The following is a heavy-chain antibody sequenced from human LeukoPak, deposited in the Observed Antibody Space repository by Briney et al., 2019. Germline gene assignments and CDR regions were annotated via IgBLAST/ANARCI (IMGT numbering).Heavy chain of an antibody. CDR3: ARLGRVAAAGAYDYHSLDV. D-gene: IGHD6-19*01. CDR2: IYCSGST. Sequence: SETLSLTCTVSGDSSSTCSWTWIRQPPGKGLEWIGDIYCSGSTDHNPSLKRRGTFSVDTSKTQLSLKLNSVTAADTALYYCARLGRVAAAGAYDYHSLDVWGQGITVTVSS. V-gene: IGHV4-59*08. J-gene: IGHJ6*02. CDR1: GDSSSTCS.